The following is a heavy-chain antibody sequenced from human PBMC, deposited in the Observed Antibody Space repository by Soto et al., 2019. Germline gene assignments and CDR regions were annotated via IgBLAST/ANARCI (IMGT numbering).Heavy chain of an antibody. CDR2: IYYSGTT. D-gene: IGHD5-12*01. CDR1: TFDDYG. CDR3: ALRFGTA. V-gene: IGHV4-30-4*08. Sequence: TFDDYGMHWVRQAPGKGLEWIGYIYYSGTTYYNPSLKSRVSISLDASKNRFSLKLTSVTAADTGVYYCALRFGTAWGQGTTVTVSS. J-gene: IGHJ6*02.